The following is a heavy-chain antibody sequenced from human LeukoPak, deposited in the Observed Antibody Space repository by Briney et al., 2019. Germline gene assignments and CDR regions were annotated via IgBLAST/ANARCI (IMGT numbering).Heavy chain of an antibody. CDR1: GGSISSYY. CDR3: ARIQDDFWSGYYPYYFDY. Sequence: SETLSLTCTVSGGSISSYYWSWIRQPPGKGLEWIGYIYYSGSTNYNPSLKSRVTISVDTSKNQLSLKLSSVTAADTAVYYCARIQDDFWSGYYPYYFDYWGQGTLVTVSS. J-gene: IGHJ4*02. V-gene: IGHV4-59*01. CDR2: IYYSGST. D-gene: IGHD3-3*01.